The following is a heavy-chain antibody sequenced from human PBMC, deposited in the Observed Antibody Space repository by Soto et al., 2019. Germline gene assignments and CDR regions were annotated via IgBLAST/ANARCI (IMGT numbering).Heavy chain of an antibody. CDR3: ARFRRGYSYGYPSYYFDY. V-gene: IGHV4-34*01. J-gene: IGHJ4*02. CDR1: GGSFSGYY. D-gene: IGHD5-18*01. Sequence: SETLSLTCAVYGGSFSGYYWSWIRQPPGKGLEWIGEINHSGSTNYNPSLKSRVTISVDTSKNQFSLKLSSVTAADTAVYYCARFRRGYSYGYPSYYFDYWGQGTLVTVSS. CDR2: INHSGST.